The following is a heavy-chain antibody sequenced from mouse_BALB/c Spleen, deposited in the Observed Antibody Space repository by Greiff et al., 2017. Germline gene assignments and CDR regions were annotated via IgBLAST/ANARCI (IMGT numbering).Heavy chain of an antibody. D-gene: IGHD2-4*01. Sequence: EVQLVESGPELVKPGASVKISCKTSGYTFTEYTMHWVKQSHGKSLEWIGGINPNNGGTSYNQKFKGKATLTVDKSSSTAYMELRSLTSEDSAVYYCATPYDYDDYAMDYWGQGTSVTVSS. CDR1: GYTFTEYT. J-gene: IGHJ4*01. CDR2: INPNNGGT. V-gene: IGHV1-18*01. CDR3: ATPYDYDDYAMDY.